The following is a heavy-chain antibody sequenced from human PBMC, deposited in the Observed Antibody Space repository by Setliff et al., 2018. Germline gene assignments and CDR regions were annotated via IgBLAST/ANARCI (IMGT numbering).Heavy chain of an antibody. V-gene: IGHV3-23*01. CDR2: ISGSGGST. CDR3: AKIRSGWYEAIDY. D-gene: IGHD6-19*01. Sequence: PGGSLRLSCAASGFTFSSYAMSWVRQAPGKGLEWVSFISGSGGSTYYADSVKGRFTISRDNSKNTLYLQVNSLRAEDTAVYYCAKIRSGWYEAIDYWGQGTLVTVS. J-gene: IGHJ4*02. CDR1: GFTFSSYA.